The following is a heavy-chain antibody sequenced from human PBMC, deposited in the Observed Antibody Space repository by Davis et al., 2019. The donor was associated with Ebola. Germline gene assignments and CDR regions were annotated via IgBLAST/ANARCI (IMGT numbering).Heavy chain of an antibody. CDR1: GFPITNYW. CDR2: IKIDGST. D-gene: IGHD6-13*01. J-gene: IGHJ6*04. CDR3: VRDGIATFGKVKYYYGMDV. Sequence: HTGGSLRLSCAVSGFPITNYWTHWVRQAPGKGLVWVSRIKIDGSTIYADSVKGRFTISRDNAKNTLYLQMNGLRVEDTAVYYCVRDGIATFGKVKYYYGMDVWGKGTTVTVSS. V-gene: IGHV3-74*01.